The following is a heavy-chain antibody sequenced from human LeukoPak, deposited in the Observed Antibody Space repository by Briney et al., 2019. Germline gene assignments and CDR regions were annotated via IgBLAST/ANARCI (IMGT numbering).Heavy chain of an antibody. CDR1: GFTFSSYG. V-gene: IGHV3-33*06. J-gene: IGHJ5*02. Sequence: GGSLRLSCAASGFTFSSYGMHWVRQAPGKGLGWVAVIWYDGSNKYYADSVKGRFTISRDNSKNTLYLQMNSLRAEDTAVYYCAKDCVGTQALEPWGQGTLVTVSS. CDR2: IWYDGSNK. CDR3: AKDCVGTQALEP. D-gene: IGHD3-10*01.